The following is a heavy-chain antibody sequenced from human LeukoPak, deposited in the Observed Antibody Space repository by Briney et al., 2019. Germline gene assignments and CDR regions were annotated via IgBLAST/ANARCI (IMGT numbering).Heavy chain of an antibody. D-gene: IGHD6-13*01. CDR2: IYHSGST. J-gene: IGHJ4*02. V-gene: IGHV4-30-2*01. CDR3: ASSWYRRGLDY. Sequence: SQTLSLTCAVSGGSISSGGYSWSWIRRPPGKGLEWIGYIYHSGSTYYNPSLKSRVTISVDRSKNQFSLKLSSVTAADAAVYYCASSWYRRGLDYWGQGTLVTVSS. CDR1: GGSISSGGYS.